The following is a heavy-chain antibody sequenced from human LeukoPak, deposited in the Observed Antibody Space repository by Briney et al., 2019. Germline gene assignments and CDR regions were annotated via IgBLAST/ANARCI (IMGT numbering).Heavy chain of an antibody. J-gene: IGHJ5*02. Sequence: GGSLRLSCAASGFIFSDFYMSWIRQAPGKGLEWVSDISSSGSVRYYADSVKGRFTISRDNAKRSLHLQMNSLRAEDTAVYYCARAGEYSSSLSWFDPWGQGTLVTVSP. D-gene: IGHD6-6*01. CDR1: GFIFSDFY. CDR3: ARAGEYSSSLSWFDP. CDR2: ISSSGSVR. V-gene: IGHV3-11*01.